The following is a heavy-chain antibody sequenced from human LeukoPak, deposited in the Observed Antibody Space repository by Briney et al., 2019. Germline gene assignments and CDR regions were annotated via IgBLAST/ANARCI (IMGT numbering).Heavy chain of an antibody. J-gene: IGHJ6*02. CDR1: GFTFSSYA. D-gene: IGHD1-26*01. V-gene: IGHV3-23*01. CDR2: ISGSGGST. CDR3: AKGPNSGSYYYYYGMDV. Sequence: TGGSLRLSCAASGFTFSSYAMSWVRQAPGKGLEWVSAISGSGGSTYYADSVKGRFTISRDNSKNTLHLQMNSLRAEDTAVYYCAKGPNSGSYYYYYGMDVWGQGTTVTVSS.